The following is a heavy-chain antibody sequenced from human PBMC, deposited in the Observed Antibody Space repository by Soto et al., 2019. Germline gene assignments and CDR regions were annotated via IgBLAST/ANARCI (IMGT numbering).Heavy chain of an antibody. CDR2: IIPIFGTA. D-gene: IGHD6-13*01. CDR3: ARERMVGQQLVQGSRYYYYYGMDV. J-gene: IGHJ6*02. V-gene: IGHV1-69*06. CDR1: GGTFSSYA. Sequence: SLKVSCKASGGTFSSYAISWVRQAPGQGLEWMGGIIPIFGTANYAQKFQGRVTITADKSTSTAYMELSSLRSEDTAVYYCARERMVGQQLVQGSRYYYYYGMDVWGQGTTVTVSS.